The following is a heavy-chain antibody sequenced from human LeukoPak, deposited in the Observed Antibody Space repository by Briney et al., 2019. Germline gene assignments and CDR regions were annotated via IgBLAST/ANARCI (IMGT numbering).Heavy chain of an antibody. J-gene: IGHJ4*02. CDR1: GGSVRDSTYY. CDR2: VYYSGYT. Sequence: SETLSLTCTVSGGSVRDSTYYWGWIRQPPGKGLEWIGSVYYSGYTYHNPSLKSRVTMSVDASKNQFSLKLTSVTAADTAVYYCASSPGFGSSWYDYWGQGTLVTVSS. CDR3: ASSPGFGSSWYDY. D-gene: IGHD6-13*01. V-gene: IGHV4-39*01.